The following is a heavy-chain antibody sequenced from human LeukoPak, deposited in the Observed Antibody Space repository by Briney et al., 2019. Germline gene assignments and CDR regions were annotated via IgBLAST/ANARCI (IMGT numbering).Heavy chain of an antibody. CDR1: GGSISSYC. D-gene: IGHD5-18*01. CDR2: IYTSGST. V-gene: IGHV4-4*07. J-gene: IGHJ6*02. CDR3: ARGGYSYGYYYYGMDV. Sequence: PSETLSLTCTVSGGSISSYCWSWIRQPAGKGLEWIGRIYTSGSTNYNPSLKSRVTMSVDTSKNQFSLKLSSVTAADTAVYYCARGGYSYGYYYYGMDVWGQGTTVTVSS.